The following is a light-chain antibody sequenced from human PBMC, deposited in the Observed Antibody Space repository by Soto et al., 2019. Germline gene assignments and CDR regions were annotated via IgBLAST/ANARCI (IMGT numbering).Light chain of an antibody. Sequence: SYELTQPPSVCVSPGQTASITCSGDKLGDKYACWYQQKPGQSPVLVIYQDSKRPSGIPERFSGSNSGNTATLTISGTQAMDEADYYCQAWDSSTFYVFGTGTKLTVL. V-gene: IGLV3-1*01. CDR2: QDS. CDR1: KLGDKY. J-gene: IGLJ1*01. CDR3: QAWDSSTFYV.